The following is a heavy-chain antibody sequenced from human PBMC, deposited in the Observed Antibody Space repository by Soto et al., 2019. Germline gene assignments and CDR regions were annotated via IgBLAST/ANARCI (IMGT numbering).Heavy chain of an antibody. CDR2: ISGSGGST. CDR3: AKGFHCTNGVCYFYFDY. J-gene: IGHJ4*02. Sequence: PGGSLRLSCAASGFTFSSYAMSWVRQAPGKGLEWVSAISGSGGSTYYADSVKGRFTISRDNSKNKLYLQMNSLRAEDTAVYYCAKGFHCTNGVCYFYFDYWGQGSLVTVSS. V-gene: IGHV3-23*01. D-gene: IGHD2-8*01. CDR1: GFTFSSYA.